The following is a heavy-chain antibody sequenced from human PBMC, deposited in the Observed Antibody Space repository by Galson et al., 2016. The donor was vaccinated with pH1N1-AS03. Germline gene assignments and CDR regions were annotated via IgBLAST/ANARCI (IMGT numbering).Heavy chain of an antibody. D-gene: IGHD2-8*01. CDR3: TRDVALVSPGGMAY. CDR1: GFTFDAYA. Sequence: SLRLSCAGSGFTFDAYAMHWVRQGPGKGLEWVSGIDRNSGTIGYTDSVKGRFTISRDNAKNSLYLEMNSLRAEDTAVYYCTRDVALVSPGGMAYWGQGTLVTVSS. V-gene: IGHV3-9*01. CDR2: IDRNSGTI. J-gene: IGHJ4*02.